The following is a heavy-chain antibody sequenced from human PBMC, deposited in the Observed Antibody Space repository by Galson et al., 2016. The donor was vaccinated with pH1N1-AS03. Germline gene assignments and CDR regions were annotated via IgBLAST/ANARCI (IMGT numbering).Heavy chain of an antibody. CDR2: INTDSGVT. D-gene: IGHD2-2*01. V-gene: IGHV1-2*04. CDR1: GYIFTGFY. J-gene: IGHJ6*02. Sequence: SVKVSCKASGYIFTGFYVHWVRQAPGQGLEWMGWINTDSGVTNYAQKFQAWVTMTRETSSNTAHVELSGLKSDDTAVYYCARDPRGPCSSSTCATAYYFGMDVWGQGTTVIVSS. CDR3: ARDPRGPCSSSTCATAYYFGMDV.